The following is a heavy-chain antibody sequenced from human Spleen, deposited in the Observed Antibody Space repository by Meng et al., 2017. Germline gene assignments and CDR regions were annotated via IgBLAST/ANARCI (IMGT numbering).Heavy chain of an antibody. J-gene: IGHJ4*02. CDR3: TGHTDY. V-gene: IGHV3-15*01. CDR1: GFTFTNAY. Sequence: GESLKISCEGSGFTFTNAYMTWVRQVPGKRLEWLGHITSRPDGETTEYAAPVKCRFTISRDDSKNTVFLQMNSLKTEDTAVYFCTGHTDYWGQGALVTVSS. CDR2: ITSRPDGETT.